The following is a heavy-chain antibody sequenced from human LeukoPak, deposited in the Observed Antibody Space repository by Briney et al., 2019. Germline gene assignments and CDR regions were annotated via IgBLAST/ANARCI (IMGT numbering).Heavy chain of an antibody. V-gene: IGHV3-48*04. Sequence: GGSLRLSCAASGFTFTSESMNWVRQAPGRGRGWGSYIGGGANSIYSADSVKGRFTISRDNAKNSLYLQMNSLRAEDTPLYYCAREVYCGADCPSPLDYWGQGTLVTVSS. D-gene: IGHD2-21*02. CDR2: IGGGANSI. CDR3: AREVYCGADCPSPLDY. J-gene: IGHJ4*02. CDR1: GFTFTSES.